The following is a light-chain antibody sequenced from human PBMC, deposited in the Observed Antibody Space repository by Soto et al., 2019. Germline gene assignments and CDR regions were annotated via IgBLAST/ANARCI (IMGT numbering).Light chain of an antibody. CDR2: YAS. Sequence: EIVMTQSPATLSVSPGDGVTFSCRASEGVRNMLAWYQHKPGQPPRLLVSYASAGATGVPARFSGSGSGTEFTLTINSLQSEDVALYYCQQFYTWPVTFGGGTKVEIK. CDR3: QQFYTWPVT. V-gene: IGKV3-15*01. CDR1: EGVRNM. J-gene: IGKJ4*01.